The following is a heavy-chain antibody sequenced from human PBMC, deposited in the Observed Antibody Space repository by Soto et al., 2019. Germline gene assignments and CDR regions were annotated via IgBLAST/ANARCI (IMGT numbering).Heavy chain of an antibody. Sequence: GGSLRLSCAASGFTFSSYAMSWVRQAPGKGLEWVSAISGSGGSSYYADSVKGRFTISRDNSKNTLYLQMNSLRAEDTAVYYCAKDTYCSGGSCYSDWNAFDIWGQGTMVTVSS. J-gene: IGHJ3*02. V-gene: IGHV3-23*01. CDR2: ISGSGGSS. D-gene: IGHD2-15*01. CDR3: AKDTYCSGGSCYSDWNAFDI. CDR1: GFTFSSYA.